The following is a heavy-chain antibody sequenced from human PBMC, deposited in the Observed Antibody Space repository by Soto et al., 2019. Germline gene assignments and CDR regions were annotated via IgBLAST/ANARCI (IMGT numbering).Heavy chain of an antibody. CDR1: GFTFSSYG. V-gene: IGHV3-30*18. J-gene: IGHJ4*02. D-gene: IGHD3-10*01. CDR2: ISYDGSNK. Sequence: LRLSCAASGFTFSSYGMHWVRQAPGKGLEWVAVISYDGSNKYYADSVKGRFTISRDNSKNTLYLQMNSLRAEDTAVYYCAKDRSLVRGPMPYWGQGTLVTVSS. CDR3: AKDRSLVRGPMPY.